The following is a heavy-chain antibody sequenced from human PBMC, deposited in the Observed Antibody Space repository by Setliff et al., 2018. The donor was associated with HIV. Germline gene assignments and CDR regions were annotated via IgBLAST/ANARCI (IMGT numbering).Heavy chain of an antibody. Sequence: ASVKVSCKTFGYYFNIDYMHWVRQAPGQGLEWMAMVSPFDDGTNYAQKFQGRVTMTRDTSTNTVYMELSGLRSEDTAMYYCAKTQTVITVYGPFDSWGQGTPVTVSS. CDR2: VSPFDDGT. CDR3: AKTQTVITVYGPFDS. V-gene: IGHV1-46*02. J-gene: IGHJ4*02. CDR1: GYYFNIDY. D-gene: IGHD4-4*01.